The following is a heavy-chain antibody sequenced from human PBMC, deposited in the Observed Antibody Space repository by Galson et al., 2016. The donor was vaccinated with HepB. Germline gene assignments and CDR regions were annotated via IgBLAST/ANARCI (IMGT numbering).Heavy chain of an antibody. V-gene: IGHV3-66*01. CDR1: EIGSHY. CDR3: AWSGETRSWYPKEFDH. Sequence: SLRLSCAVSEIGSHYINWIRQAPGKGLEWLSVIYTGGTTDYAAAVKGRFTISRDNSGNTVHLQMNRLRAEDTAVYYCAWSGETRSWYPKEFDHWGHGTLVTVSS. CDR2: IYTGGTT. D-gene: IGHD3-10*01. J-gene: IGHJ4*01.